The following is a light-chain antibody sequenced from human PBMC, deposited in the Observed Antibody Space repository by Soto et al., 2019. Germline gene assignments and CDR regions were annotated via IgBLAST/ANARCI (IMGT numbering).Light chain of an antibody. Sequence: EIILTQSPGNLSLSPGERATLSCRASQSVSSSYLAWYQQRPGQAPRLLIYGASSRATGIPDRFSGSGSGTDFTLTISRLEPEDFAVYYCQHYGSSATWTVGQGTKVEIK. CDR2: GAS. CDR3: QHYGSSATWT. J-gene: IGKJ1*01. V-gene: IGKV3-20*01. CDR1: QSVSSSY.